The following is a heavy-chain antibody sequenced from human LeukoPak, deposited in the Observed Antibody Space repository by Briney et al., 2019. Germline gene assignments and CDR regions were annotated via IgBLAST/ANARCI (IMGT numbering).Heavy chain of an antibody. Sequence: PSETLSLTRAVYGGPFSGYYWSWIRQPPGKGLEWIGEINHSGSTNYNPSLKSRVTISVDTSKNQFSLKLSSVTAADTAVYYCARAYYDSSGYDYSRAYYFDYWGQGTLVTVSS. D-gene: IGHD3-22*01. J-gene: IGHJ4*02. CDR1: GGPFSGYY. CDR3: ARAYYDSSGYDYSRAYYFDY. V-gene: IGHV4-34*01. CDR2: INHSGST.